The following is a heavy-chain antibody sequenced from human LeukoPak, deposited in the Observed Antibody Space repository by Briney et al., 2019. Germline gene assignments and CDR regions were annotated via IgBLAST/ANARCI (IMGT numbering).Heavy chain of an antibody. CDR2: IRGSGGST. Sequence: GGSLRLSCTASGFTFSDYYMNWIRQAPGKGLEWVSGIRGSGGSTYYADSVKGRFTISRDNSKNTLYLQMNSLRAEDTAVYYCAKDLLGAGAYYYYYMDVWGKGTTVTVSS. V-gene: IGHV3-23*01. CDR1: GFTFSDYY. D-gene: IGHD1-26*01. CDR3: AKDLLGAGAYYYYYMDV. J-gene: IGHJ6*03.